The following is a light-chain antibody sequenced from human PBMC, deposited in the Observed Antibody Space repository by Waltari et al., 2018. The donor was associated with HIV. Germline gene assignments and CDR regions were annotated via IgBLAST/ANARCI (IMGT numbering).Light chain of an antibody. J-gene: IGLJ2*01. CDR1: RSTIGSNI. CDR2: KNN. Sequence: QSVLTHPPSASATPGQRVTISCSGSRSTIGSNIVFWYKQFPGTAPKLLMYKNNKRSSGVPDRFSGSKSGTSASLAISGLRSEDEAVYYCAAWDDSLRGHVVFGGGTNLTV. V-gene: IGLV1-47*01. CDR3: AAWDDSLRGHVV.